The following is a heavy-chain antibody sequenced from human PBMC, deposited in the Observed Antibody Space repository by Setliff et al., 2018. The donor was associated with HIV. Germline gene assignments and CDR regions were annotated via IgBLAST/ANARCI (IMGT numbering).Heavy chain of an antibody. CDR3: TKHSRYYDGSGYS. CDR1: GFSFSEFA. CDR2: MSDDDNI. D-gene: IGHD3-22*01. J-gene: IGHJ5*02. V-gene: IGHV3-23*01. Sequence: PGGSLRLSCAGSGFSFSEFAMTWVRQAPGKGLEWVSAMSDDDNIHYADSVKGRFTISRDNVKNTVRLQMNSLRADDTAIYYCTKHSRYYDGSGYSWGQGTLVTVS.